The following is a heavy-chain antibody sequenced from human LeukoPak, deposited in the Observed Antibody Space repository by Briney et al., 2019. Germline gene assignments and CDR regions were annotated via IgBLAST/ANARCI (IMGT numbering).Heavy chain of an antibody. CDR2: IGIGDDT. Sequence: GGSLRLSCAASGFTFRDYDMLWVRQTPGRVLEWVSAIGIGDDTHYPDSVKGRFTISRENAKNSLYLQMSSLRDGDTAMYYCVRGGIRVSGIDAFDIWGHGTMVTVSS. CDR1: GFTFRDYD. J-gene: IGHJ3*02. D-gene: IGHD5/OR15-5a*01. V-gene: IGHV3-13*01. CDR3: VRGGIRVSGIDAFDI.